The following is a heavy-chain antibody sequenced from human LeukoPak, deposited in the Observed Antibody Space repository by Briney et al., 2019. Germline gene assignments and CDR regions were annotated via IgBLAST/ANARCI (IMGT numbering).Heavy chain of an antibody. CDR1: GFTFSSYW. D-gene: IGHD3-22*01. Sequence: GGSLRLSCAASGFTFSSYWMHWVRQAPGKGLVRVSRINSDGSSTSYADSVKGRFTISRDNAKNTLYLQMNSLRAEDTAVYYCASEYYYDSSGYSAFDYWGQGTLVTVSS. V-gene: IGHV3-74*01. CDR3: ASEYYYDSSGYSAFDY. CDR2: INSDGSST. J-gene: IGHJ4*02.